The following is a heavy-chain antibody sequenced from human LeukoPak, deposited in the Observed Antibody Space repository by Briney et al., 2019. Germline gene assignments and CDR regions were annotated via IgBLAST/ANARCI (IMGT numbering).Heavy chain of an antibody. CDR1: GGSISSYF. CDR2: VYYSGST. D-gene: IGHD3-16*01. CDR3: ARVLDLSKRGLDAFDI. V-gene: IGHV4-59*01. Sequence: SETLSLTCTVSGGSISSYFWSWIRQPPGKGLEWIGYVYYSGSTNYNPSLKSRVAISVDTSKKQFSLKLSSATAADTAVYYCARVLDLSKRGLDAFDIWGQGTMVTVSS. J-gene: IGHJ3*02.